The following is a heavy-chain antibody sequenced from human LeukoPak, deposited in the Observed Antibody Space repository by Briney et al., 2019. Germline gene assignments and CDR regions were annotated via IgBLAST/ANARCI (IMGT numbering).Heavy chain of an antibody. J-gene: IGHJ4*02. Sequence: SETLSLTCTVSGGSISSYYWSWIRQPPGKGLEWIGYIYYGGSTNYNPSLKSRVTISVDTSKNQFSLKLSSVTAADTAVYYCASYDYGDFRFDYWGQGTLVTVSS. CDR1: GGSISSYY. CDR2: IYYGGST. CDR3: ASYDYGDFRFDY. V-gene: IGHV4-59*01. D-gene: IGHD4-17*01.